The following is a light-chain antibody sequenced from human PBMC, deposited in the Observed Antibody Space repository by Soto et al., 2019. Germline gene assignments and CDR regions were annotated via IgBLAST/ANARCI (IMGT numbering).Light chain of an antibody. CDR2: DVN. CDR1: SSDIGAYNF. CDR3: TSWKTSTTLI. V-gene: IGLV2-14*03. Sequence: QSVLTQPASVSGSPGQSITISCTGTSSDIGAYNFVSWYQQHPGKAPKPMLYDVNIRPSGVSNRFSGSKSGNTASLTISGLQAEYEADYYCTSWKTSTTLIFGRGTEVTV. J-gene: IGLJ2*01.